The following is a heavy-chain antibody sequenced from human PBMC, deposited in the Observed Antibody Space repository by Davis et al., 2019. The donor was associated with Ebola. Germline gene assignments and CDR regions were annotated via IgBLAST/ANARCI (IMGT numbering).Heavy chain of an antibody. CDR2: IYHSGST. V-gene: IGHV4-34*01. CDR3: ARRSCSSTSCYTAPRYNWFDP. J-gene: IGHJ5*02. Sequence: MPSETLSLTCAVYGGSFSGYYWSWIRQPPGKGLEWIGYIYHSGSTYYNPSLKSRVTISVDRSKNQFSLKLSSVTAADTAVYYCARRSCSSTSCYTAPRYNWFDPWGQGTLVTVSS. D-gene: IGHD2-2*02. CDR1: GGSFSGYY.